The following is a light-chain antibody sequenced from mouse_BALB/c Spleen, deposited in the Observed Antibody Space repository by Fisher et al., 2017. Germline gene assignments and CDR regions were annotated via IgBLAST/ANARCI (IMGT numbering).Light chain of an antibody. CDR1: SSVSY. J-gene: IGKJ5*01. V-gene: IGKV4-80*01. CDR2: STY. CDR3: QQYSGYPLT. Sequence: IVITQTTAIMSASLGEEITLTCSASSSVSYMHWYQQKSGTSPKLLIYSTYNLASGVPSRFSGSGSGTFYSLTISSVEAENAATYYCQQYSGYPLTFGAGTKLELK.